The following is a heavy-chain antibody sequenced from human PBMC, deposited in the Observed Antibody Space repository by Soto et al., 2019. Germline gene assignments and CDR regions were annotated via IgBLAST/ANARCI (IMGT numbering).Heavy chain of an antibody. D-gene: IGHD3-10*01. CDR1: GGSISSSSYY. CDR2: IYYSGST. CDR3: ARAPPHYYGSGSLVDY. V-gene: IGHV4-39*01. Sequence: PSETLSLTCTVSGGSISSSSYYWGWIRQPPGKGLEWIGSIYYSGSTYYNPSLKSRVTISVDTSKNQFSLKLSSVTAADTAVYYCARAPPHYYGSGSLVDYWGQGTLVTVSS. J-gene: IGHJ4*02.